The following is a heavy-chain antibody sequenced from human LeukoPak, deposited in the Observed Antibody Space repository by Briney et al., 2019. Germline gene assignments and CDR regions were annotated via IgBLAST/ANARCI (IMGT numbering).Heavy chain of an antibody. V-gene: IGHV4-39*01. CDR2: IYYSGST. Sequence: SETLSLTCTVSGGSISSSSYYWGWIRQPPGKGLEWIGSIYYSGSTYYNPSLKRRATISVDTSKNQFSLKLSSVTAADTAVYYCARTGAENIVVVPAAIARPNWFDPWGQGTLVTVSS. D-gene: IGHD2-2*02. CDR1: GGSISSSSYY. CDR3: ARTGAENIVVVPAAIARPNWFDP. J-gene: IGHJ5*02.